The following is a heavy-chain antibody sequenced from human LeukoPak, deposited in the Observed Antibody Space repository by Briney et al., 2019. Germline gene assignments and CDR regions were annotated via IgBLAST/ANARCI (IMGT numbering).Heavy chain of an antibody. CDR1: GGSISSGSYY. CDR3: ARAKTVYYYYYYMDV. CDR2: IYTSGST. J-gene: IGHJ6*03. Sequence: SETLSLTCTVSGGSISSGSYYWSWIRQPAGKGLEWIGRIYTSGSTNYNPSLKSRVTISVDTSKNQFSLKLSSVTAADTAVYYCARAKTVYYYYYYMDVWGKGTMVTISS. V-gene: IGHV4-61*02. D-gene: IGHD4-11*01.